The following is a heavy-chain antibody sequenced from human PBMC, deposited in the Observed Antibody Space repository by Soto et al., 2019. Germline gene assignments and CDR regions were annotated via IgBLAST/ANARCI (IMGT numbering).Heavy chain of an antibody. D-gene: IGHD6-19*01. Sequence: EVQLVESGGGLVQPGRSLRLSCAASGFTFDDYAMHWVRQAPGKGLEWVSGISWNSGSIGYADSVKGRFTISRDNAKNSLYLQMNSLRAEDTALYYCAKDSGGWYRGDFDYWGQGTLVTVSS. CDR2: ISWNSGSI. V-gene: IGHV3-9*01. CDR3: AKDSGGWYRGDFDY. CDR1: GFTFDDYA. J-gene: IGHJ4*02.